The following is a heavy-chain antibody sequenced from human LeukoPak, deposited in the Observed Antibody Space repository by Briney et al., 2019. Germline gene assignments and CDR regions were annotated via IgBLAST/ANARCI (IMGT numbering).Heavy chain of an antibody. CDR2: IVVGSGNT. V-gene: IGHV1-58*02. CDR3: AAGGAFDI. J-gene: IGHJ3*02. CDR1: GFTFTSSA. Sequence: SVKVFCKASGFTFTSSAMQWVPQDSGQRLEWIGWIVVGSGNTNYAQKFQERVTITRDMSTSTAYMELSSLRSEDTAVYYCAAGGAFDIWGQGTMVTVSS.